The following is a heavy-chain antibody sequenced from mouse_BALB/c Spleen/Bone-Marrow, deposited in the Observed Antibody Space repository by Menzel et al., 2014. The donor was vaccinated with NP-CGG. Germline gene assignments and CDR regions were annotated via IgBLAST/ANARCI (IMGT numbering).Heavy chain of an antibody. CDR2: ISSGSSTI. V-gene: IGHV5-17*02. Sequence: EVKLMESGGGLVQPGGSRKLSCAASGFTFSSFGMHWVAYISSGSSTIYYADTVKGRFTISRDNPKNTLFLQMTSLRSEDTAMYYCARPFYYYFDVWGAGTTVTVSS. J-gene: IGHJ1*01. CDR3: ARPFYYYFDV. D-gene: IGHD1-1*01. CDR1: GFTFSSFG.